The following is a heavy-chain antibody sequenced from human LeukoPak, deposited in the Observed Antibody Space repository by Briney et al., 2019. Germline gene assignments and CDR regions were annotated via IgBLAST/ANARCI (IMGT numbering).Heavy chain of an antibody. J-gene: IGHJ4*02. CDR3: ARGGSPSDY. CDR2: IHLDGRIT. D-gene: IGHD3-16*01. Sequence: GGSLRLSCAASGFTFSSYWMHWVRQRPGKGLVWVSRIHLDGRITNYADSVKGRFTISRDNAKNTLSLEMNSLRPEDTAVYYCARGGSPSDYWGQGTLVSVSS. CDR1: GFTFSSYW. V-gene: IGHV3-74*01.